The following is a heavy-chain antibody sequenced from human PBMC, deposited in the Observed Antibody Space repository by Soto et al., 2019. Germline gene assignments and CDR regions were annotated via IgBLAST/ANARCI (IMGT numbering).Heavy chain of an antibody. CDR2: ISYDGSNK. V-gene: IGHV3-30*18. D-gene: IGHD2-8*01. CDR3: AKDRMVEPYYFDY. J-gene: IGHJ4*02. Sequence: QVPLVESGGGVVQPGRSLRLSCAASGFTFSSYGMHWVRQAPGKGLEWVAVISYDGSNKYYADSVKGRFTISRDNSKNTLYLQMNSLRAEDTAVYYCAKDRMVEPYYFDYWGQGTLVTVSS. CDR1: GFTFSSYG.